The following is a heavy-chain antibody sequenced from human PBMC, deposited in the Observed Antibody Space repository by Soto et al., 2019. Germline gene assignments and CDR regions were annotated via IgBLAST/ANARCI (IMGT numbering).Heavy chain of an antibody. Sequence: GGSLRLSCAASVFTFSCYSMNWVRQAPGKGLEWVASISTRSDIYYADSVKGRFTISRDNAKNSVSLQMNSLRAEDTAVYYCAREETAWPLAYGLDVWGQGTTVTVSS. CDR3: AREETAWPLAYGLDV. J-gene: IGHJ6*02. D-gene: IGHD2-21*02. CDR1: VFTFSCYS. V-gene: IGHV3-21*01. CDR2: ISTRSDI.